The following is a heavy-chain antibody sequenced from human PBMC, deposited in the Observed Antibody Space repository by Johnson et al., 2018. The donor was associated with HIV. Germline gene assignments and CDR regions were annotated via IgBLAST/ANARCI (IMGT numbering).Heavy chain of an antibody. CDR1: GFTFSSYG. V-gene: IGHV3-30*02. CDR2: IRYDGSNK. Sequence: HVQLVESGGGVVQPGGSLRLSCAASGFTFSSYGMHWVRQAPGKGLEWVAFIRYDGSNKYYSDSVKGRFTISRDNSKNTLYLQMNSLRAEDTALYYCAGGRIGAFDIWGQGTMVTVSS. CDR3: AGGRIGAFDI. D-gene: IGHD2-15*01. J-gene: IGHJ3*02.